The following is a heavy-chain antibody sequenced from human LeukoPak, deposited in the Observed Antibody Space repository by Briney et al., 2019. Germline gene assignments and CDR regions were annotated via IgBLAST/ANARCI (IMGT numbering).Heavy chain of an antibody. CDR1: GYTFTGYY. CDR3: AKDLARQEGRYAFDI. V-gene: IGHV1-2*02. CDR2: INPNSGGT. Sequence: GASVKVSCKASGYTFTGYYMHWVRQAPGQGLEWMGWINPNSGGTNYAQKFQGRVTMTRDTSISTAYMELSRLRSDDTAVYYCAKDLARQEGRYAFDIWGQGTMVTVSS. J-gene: IGHJ3*02.